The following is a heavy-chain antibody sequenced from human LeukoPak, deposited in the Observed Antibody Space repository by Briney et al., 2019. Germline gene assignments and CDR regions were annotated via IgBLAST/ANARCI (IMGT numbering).Heavy chain of an antibody. CDR3: ARGPRYSFY. Sequence: KPGGSLRLSCAPSGFTFSSYSMNWVRQAPGKGLEWVSSISSSCSYIYYADSVKGRFTISRDQANNTLYLQMNTLRDEDTAVYYCARGPRYSFYWGQGTLVSVSS. V-gene: IGHV3-21*04. D-gene: IGHD6-13*01. J-gene: IGHJ4*02. CDR1: GFTFSSYS. CDR2: ISSSCSYI.